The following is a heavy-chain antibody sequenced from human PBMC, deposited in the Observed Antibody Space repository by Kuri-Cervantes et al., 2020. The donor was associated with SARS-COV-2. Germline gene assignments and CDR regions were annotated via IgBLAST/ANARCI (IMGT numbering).Heavy chain of an antibody. CDR2: ISAYNGNT. CDR1: GFTFSSDA. D-gene: IGHD2-2*01. V-gene: IGHV1-18*04. J-gene: IGHJ5*02. Sequence: GGSLRLSCAASGFTFSSDAMSWVRQAPGQGLEWMGWISAYNGNTNYAQKLQGKVTMTTDTSTSTAYMELRSLRSDDTAAYYCARDSIPTLGYCSSTSCYVPYNWFDPWGQGTLVTVSS. CDR3: ARDSIPTLGYCSSTSCYVPYNWFDP.